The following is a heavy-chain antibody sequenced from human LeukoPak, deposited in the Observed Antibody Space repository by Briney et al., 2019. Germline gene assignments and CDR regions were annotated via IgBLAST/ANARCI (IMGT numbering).Heavy chain of an antibody. CDR1: GYTFTGYY. J-gene: IGHJ5*02. CDR2: INPNSGGT. V-gene: IGHV1-2*02. CDR3: ARDPTYCGGDCYSYNWFDP. D-gene: IGHD2-21*02. Sequence: GASVKVSCKASGYTFTGYYMHWVRQAPGQGLVWMGWINPNSGGTNYAQKFQGRVTMTRDTSISTAYMELSRLRSDDTAVYYCARDPTYCGGDCYSYNWFDPWGQGTLVTVSS.